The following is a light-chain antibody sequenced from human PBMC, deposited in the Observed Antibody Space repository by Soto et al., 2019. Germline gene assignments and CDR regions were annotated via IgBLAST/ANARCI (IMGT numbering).Light chain of an antibody. V-gene: IGLV4-69*01. CDR3: QTWGTGPWV. J-gene: IGLJ3*02. CDR2: LNSDGSH. Sequence: QSVLTQSPSASASLGASVKLTCTLSSGHSNYAIAWPQQQPEKGPRYLMKLNSDGSHSKGDGIPDRFSGSTSGAERYLTISSLQAEDEADYYCQTWGTGPWVFGGRTKLTVL. CDR1: SGHSNYA.